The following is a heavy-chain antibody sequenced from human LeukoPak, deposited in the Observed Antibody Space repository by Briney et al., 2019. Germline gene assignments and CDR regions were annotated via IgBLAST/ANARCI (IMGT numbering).Heavy chain of an antibody. CDR3: ARHSSLQGYYFDY. CDR2: VHYSGST. D-gene: IGHD6-6*01. Sequence: SETLSLTCTVSGDSISGYYWSWIRQPPGKGLEWIGNVHYSGSTTYHPSLQSRVTISADTSKKQFSLKLRSVTAADSAVYYCARHSSLQGYYFDYWGRGTLVTVSS. CDR1: GDSISGYY. J-gene: IGHJ4*02. V-gene: IGHV4-59*08.